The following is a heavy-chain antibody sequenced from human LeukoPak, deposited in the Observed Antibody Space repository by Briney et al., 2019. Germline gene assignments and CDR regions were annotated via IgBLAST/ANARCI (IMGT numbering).Heavy chain of an antibody. J-gene: IGHJ4*02. D-gene: IGHD2-8*01. CDR3: LRGVDFDRVLAYFDY. CDR2: ISGSSDYI. Sequence: PGGSLRLSCAASGVTFWKHAMHWVRQAPGTGLEWVSGISGSSDYIVYADSVRGRVSISRDSARNSLYLQMDSLTTDDTAVYYCLRGVDFDRVLAYFDYWGQGARVTVSS. V-gene: IGHV3-9*01. CDR1: GVTFWKHA.